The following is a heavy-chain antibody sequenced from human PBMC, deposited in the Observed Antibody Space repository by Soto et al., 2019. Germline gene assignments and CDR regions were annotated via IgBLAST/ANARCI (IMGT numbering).Heavy chain of an antibody. CDR2: INPNGGVT. V-gene: IGHV1-2*02. J-gene: IGHJ6*03. D-gene: IGHD5-12*01. Sequence: VQLVQSGAEVKKPGASVKVSCKTSGDSFNDYYIHWVRQAPGQGLEWMGWINPNGGVTKYAQKFRGRVTVTRDTSIRTVYMELSSVRSDDTAVYYCARESGGATATLDYYYFYMDVWGKGTTVTVSS. CDR3: ARESGGATATLDYYYFYMDV. CDR1: GDSFNDYY.